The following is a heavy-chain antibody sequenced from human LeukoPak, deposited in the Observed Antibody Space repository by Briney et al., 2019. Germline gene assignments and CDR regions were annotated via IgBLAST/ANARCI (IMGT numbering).Heavy chain of an antibody. CDR3: GREYYDSSGPDY. D-gene: IGHD3-22*01. Sequence: ASVKVSCKASGYTFTGYYMHWVRQAPGQGLEWVGCINPNGGGTNYAQKFQGRVTMTRDTSISTAYMELSRLRSDDTAVYYCGREYYDSSGPDYWGQGTLVTVSS. CDR1: GYTFTGYY. CDR2: INPNGGGT. J-gene: IGHJ4*02. V-gene: IGHV1-2*02.